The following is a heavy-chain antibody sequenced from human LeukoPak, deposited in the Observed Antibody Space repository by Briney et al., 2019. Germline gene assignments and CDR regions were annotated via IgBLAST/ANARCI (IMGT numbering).Heavy chain of an antibody. CDR2: ISDSSGST. CDR3: ANWGGTY. J-gene: IGHJ4*02. Sequence: PGGSLRLSCAASGFTFSSYWMHWVRQAPGKGLEWVSTISDSSGSTHYADSVKGRFTISRDNSKNTLYLQMHSLRAEDSAVYYCANWGGTYWGQGTLVTVSS. D-gene: IGHD7-27*01. CDR1: GFTFSSYW. V-gene: IGHV3-23*01.